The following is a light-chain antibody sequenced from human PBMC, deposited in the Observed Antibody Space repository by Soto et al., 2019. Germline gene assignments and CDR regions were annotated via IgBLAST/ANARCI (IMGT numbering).Light chain of an antibody. CDR3: QQSYSTPLT. CDR2: ATS. J-gene: IGKJ4*01. Sequence: DIQMTQFPLSLSASVGDRVTITCRASQTIRSHLNWYQQKPGEAPKIVIYATSTLQSGVPSRFNGSVSGTDFTLTISSLQPEDFATYYCQQSYSTPLTFGGGTKVEIK. V-gene: IGKV1-39*01. CDR1: QTIRSH.